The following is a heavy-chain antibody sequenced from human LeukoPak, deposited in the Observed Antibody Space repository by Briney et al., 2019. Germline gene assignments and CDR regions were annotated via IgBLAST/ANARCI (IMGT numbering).Heavy chain of an antibody. CDR1: GYTFTGYY. Sequence: VASVKVSCKASGYTFTGYYMHWVRQAPGQGLEWMGWINPNSGGTNYAQKFQGRVTMTRDTSISTAYMELSRLRSDDTAVYYCARERLGAYDSSGYDAFDIWGQGTMVTVSS. J-gene: IGHJ3*02. CDR2: INPNSGGT. V-gene: IGHV1-2*02. D-gene: IGHD3-22*01. CDR3: ARERLGAYDSSGYDAFDI.